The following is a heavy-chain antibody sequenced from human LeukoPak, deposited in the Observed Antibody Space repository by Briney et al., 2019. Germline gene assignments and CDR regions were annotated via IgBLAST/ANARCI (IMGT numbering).Heavy chain of an antibody. CDR3: VGMRRGYCTGGSCLIFDY. CDR1: GGTLSNSA. Sequence: SVKVSCKASGGTLSNSAISWVRQAPGQGLEWMGRIIPILGIAHYAQKFQGRVTITADKSTSTADMELRSLRSEDTAVYYCVGMRRGYCTGGSCLIFDYWSQGTLVSVSS. CDR2: IIPILGIA. D-gene: IGHD2-15*01. V-gene: IGHV1-69*04. J-gene: IGHJ4*02.